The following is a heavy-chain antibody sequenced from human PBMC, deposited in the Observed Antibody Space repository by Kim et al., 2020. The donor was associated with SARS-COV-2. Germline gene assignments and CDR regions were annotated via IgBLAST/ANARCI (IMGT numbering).Heavy chain of an antibody. J-gene: IGHJ4*02. CDR3: ARKTALDY. V-gene: IGHV3-7*01. CDR2: DGGGK. Sequence: DGGGKYYVDFLRERFTITRDNARSSLYLQMNTRRAEDTAVYYCARKTALDYWGQGTLVTVSS.